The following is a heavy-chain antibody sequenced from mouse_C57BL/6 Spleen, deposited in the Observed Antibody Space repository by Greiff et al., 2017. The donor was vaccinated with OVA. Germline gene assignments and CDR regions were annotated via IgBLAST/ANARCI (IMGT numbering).Heavy chain of an antibody. CDR2: ISGGGGNT. CDR3: ARKGTYSNFWYCDV. Sequence: EVMLVASGGGLVTPGGSLTLSCAASGFTFSSYTMYWVRQTPEKRLEWVATISGGGGNTSYPDSVKGRFTITRDNAKNTLYLQMSSLRSEDSALYYCARKGTYSNFWYCDVWGTGTTVTVSS. V-gene: IGHV5-9*01. CDR1: GFTFSSYT. J-gene: IGHJ1*03. D-gene: IGHD2-5*01.